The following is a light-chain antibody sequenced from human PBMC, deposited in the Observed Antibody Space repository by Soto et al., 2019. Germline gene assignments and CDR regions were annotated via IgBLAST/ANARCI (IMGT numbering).Light chain of an antibody. J-gene: IGLJ2*01. Sequence: QSVLTQPPSVSGAPGQRVTISCTGSSSNIGSGYDVHWYQQLPGTAPKLLIYGNSNRPSGVPDRFSGSKSGTSASLAITGLEAEDDDDYYSQSYGISVPEVFGAGTKLTVL. CDR1: SSNIGSGYD. CDR3: QSYGISVPEV. CDR2: GNS. V-gene: IGLV1-40*01.